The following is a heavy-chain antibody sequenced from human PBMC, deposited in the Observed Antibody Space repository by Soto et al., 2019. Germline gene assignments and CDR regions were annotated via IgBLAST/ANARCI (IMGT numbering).Heavy chain of an antibody. CDR2: IIPIFGTA. CDR3: ARGSIVVVPAARVLGYYYGMDV. V-gene: IGHV1-69*13. J-gene: IGHJ6*02. Sequence: SVKVSCKASGGTFSSYSISWVRQAPGQGLEWMGGIIPIFGTANYAQKFQGRVTITADESTSTAYMELSSLRSEDTAVYYCARGSIVVVPAARVLGYYYGMDVWGQGTTVTVS. D-gene: IGHD2-2*01. CDR1: GGTFSSYS.